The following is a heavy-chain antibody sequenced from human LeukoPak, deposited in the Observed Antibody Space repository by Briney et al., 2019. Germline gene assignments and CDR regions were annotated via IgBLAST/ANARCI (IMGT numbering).Heavy chain of an antibody. Sequence: ASVKVSCKASGYTFTNYGITWVRQAPGQGLEWMGWISAYNGDTNYAQKLQGRVIMTTDTSTSTAYMELRSLRSDDTAVYYCARDLSSSWYTDWFDPWGQGTLVTVSS. V-gene: IGHV1-18*01. J-gene: IGHJ5*02. CDR1: GYTFTNYG. D-gene: IGHD6-13*01. CDR2: ISAYNGDT. CDR3: ARDLSSSWYTDWFDP.